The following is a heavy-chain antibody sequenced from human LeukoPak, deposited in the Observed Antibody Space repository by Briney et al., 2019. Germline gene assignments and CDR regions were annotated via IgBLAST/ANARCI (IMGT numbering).Heavy chain of an antibody. CDR3: ARAKYYDFSSGYMTYYFDS. CDR2: VYYSGST. V-gene: IGHV4-59*12. Sequence: GSLRLSCAASGFTFSSYEMNWVRHAPGKGLEWIGTVYYSGSTDYNPSLKSRVTISGDTSKNQFSLSLTSVTAADTALYYCARAKYYDFSSGYMTYYFDSWGQGALVTVSS. J-gene: IGHJ4*02. D-gene: IGHD3-3*01. CDR1: GFTFSSYE.